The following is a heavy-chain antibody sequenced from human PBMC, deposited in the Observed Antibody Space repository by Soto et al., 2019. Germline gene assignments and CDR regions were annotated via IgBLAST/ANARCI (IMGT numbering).Heavy chain of an antibody. J-gene: IGHJ6*03. CDR2: IITILNIA. V-gene: IGHV1-69*04. Sequence: SVKVSCKASGGTFSSYTISWVRQAPGQGLEWMGRIITILNIANYAQKKQGRVTITADKSTSTAYMELSRLRSEDTALYYCARDIAVVSYYYYMDVWGKGTTVTVSS. D-gene: IGHD2-15*01. CDR1: GGTFSSYT. CDR3: ARDIAVVSYYYYMDV.